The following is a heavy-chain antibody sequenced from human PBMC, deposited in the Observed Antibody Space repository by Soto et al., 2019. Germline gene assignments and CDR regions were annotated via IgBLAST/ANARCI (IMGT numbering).Heavy chain of an antibody. V-gene: IGHV4-59*12. CDR2: IYYSGST. Sequence: PSETLSLTCTVSGGSISSYYWSWIRQPPGKGLEWIGYIYYSGSTNYNPSLKSRVTISVDTSKNTLYLQMNSLRAEDTAVYYCAKDPLGYCSSTSCYVYWFDPWGQGTLVTVSS. CDR1: GGSISSYY. J-gene: IGHJ5*02. D-gene: IGHD2-2*01. CDR3: AKDPLGYCSSTSCYVYWFDP.